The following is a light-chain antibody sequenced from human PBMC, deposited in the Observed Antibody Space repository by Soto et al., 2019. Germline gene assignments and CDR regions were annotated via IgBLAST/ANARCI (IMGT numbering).Light chain of an antibody. CDR3: PPKNNCLIT. CDR1: QSVSSN. Sequence: EIVMTQSPAPLSVSPGERATLSCRASQSVSSNLAWYQQKPGQAPRLLIDGASTRATGIPDRFSGSGSWTAFTLTISSLQSDDFPVDAWPPKNNCLITFGQGTGLEIK. CDR2: GAS. V-gene: IGKV3-15*01. J-gene: IGKJ5*01.